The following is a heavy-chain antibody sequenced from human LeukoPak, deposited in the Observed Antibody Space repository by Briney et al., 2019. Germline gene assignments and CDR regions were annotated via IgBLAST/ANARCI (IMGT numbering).Heavy chain of an antibody. J-gene: IGHJ1*01. CDR2: ISYDGSNK. V-gene: IGHV3-30*18. D-gene: IGHD4-23*01. CDR3: AKAGGNSGYFQH. Sequence: GGSLRLSCAASGFTFSSYGMHWVRQAPGKGLEWVAVISYDGSNKYYADSVKGRFTISRDNSKNTLYLQMNSLRAEDTAVYYCAKAGGNSGYFQHWGQGTLVTVSS. CDR1: GFTFSSYG.